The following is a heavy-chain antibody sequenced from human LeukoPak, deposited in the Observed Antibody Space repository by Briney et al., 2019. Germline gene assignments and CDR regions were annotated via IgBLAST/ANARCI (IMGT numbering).Heavy chain of an antibody. CDR3: ARDGFEYCSGGSCYSVYFDY. CDR2: INPNSGGT. J-gene: IGHJ4*02. V-gene: IGHV1-2*02. Sequence: ASVKVSCKASGYTFTGYYMHWVRQAPGQGLEWMGWINPNSGGTNYAQKFQGRVTMTRDTSISTAYMELSGLRSDDTAVYYCARDGFEYCSGGSCYSVYFDYWGQGTLVTVSS. CDR1: GYTFTGYY. D-gene: IGHD2-15*01.